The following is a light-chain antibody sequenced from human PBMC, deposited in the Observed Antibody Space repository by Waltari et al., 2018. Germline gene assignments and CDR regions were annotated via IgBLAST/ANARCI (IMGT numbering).Light chain of an antibody. Sequence: EIVMTQSPATLSVSPGESATLPGRASRSVSSNLAWYQQTPGQAPRLLIYAASTRATGIPARFSGSGSGTEFTLTISSLQSEDFAVYFCQQYYSWPPLTFGGGTTVEIK. CDR3: QQYYSWPPLT. J-gene: IGKJ4*01. CDR1: RSVSSN. CDR2: AAS. V-gene: IGKV3-15*01.